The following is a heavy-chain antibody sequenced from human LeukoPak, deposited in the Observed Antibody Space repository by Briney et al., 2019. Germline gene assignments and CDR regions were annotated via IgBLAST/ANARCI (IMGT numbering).Heavy chain of an antibody. J-gene: IGHJ4*02. D-gene: IGHD5-12*01. CDR1: GLTFSSYG. V-gene: IGHV3-30*18. Sequence: GGSLRLSCAASGLTFSSYGKHWVRQAPGKGLEWVAVISYDGSNKYYADSVKGRFTISRDNSKNTLYLQMNSLRAEDTAVYYCAKDVEWLRYYFDYWGQGTLVTVSS. CDR3: AKDVEWLRYYFDY. CDR2: ISYDGSNK.